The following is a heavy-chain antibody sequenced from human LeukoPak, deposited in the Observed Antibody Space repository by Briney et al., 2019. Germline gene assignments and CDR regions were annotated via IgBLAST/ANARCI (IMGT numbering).Heavy chain of an antibody. D-gene: IGHD6-19*01. CDR3: ARGWGQWLPIDY. CDR2: IYYSGST. Sequence: SETLSLTCTVSGGSISSYYWSWIRQPPGKGLEWIGYIYYSGSTNYNPSLKSRVTISVDTSKNQFSLKLSSVTAADTAVYYCARGWGQWLPIDYWGQGTLVTVSS. V-gene: IGHV4-59*08. CDR1: GGSISSYY. J-gene: IGHJ4*02.